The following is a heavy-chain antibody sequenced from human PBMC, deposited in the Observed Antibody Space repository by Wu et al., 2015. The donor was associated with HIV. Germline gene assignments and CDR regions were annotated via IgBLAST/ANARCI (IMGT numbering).Heavy chain of an antibody. D-gene: IGHD2-21*02. CDR2: IVGGSGNT. CDR3: ARDSPADCGGDCSLDY. J-gene: IGHJ4*02. CDR1: GFTLTDSI. Sequence: QMHVVQSGPEVKRPGTSVKLSCKASGFTLTDSIMQWVRQSRGQRLEWIGWIVGGSGNTNFAQKFQERVSITRDMSTSTAYMELSSLRSEDTAVYYCARDSPADCGGDCSLDYWGQGTLVTVSS. V-gene: IGHV1-58*02.